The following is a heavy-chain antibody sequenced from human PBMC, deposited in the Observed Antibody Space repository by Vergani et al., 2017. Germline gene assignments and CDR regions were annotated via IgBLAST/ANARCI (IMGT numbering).Heavy chain of an antibody. J-gene: IGHJ4*02. CDR3: ARGRVGSSSWYGRLPDY. CDR1: GGSISSYY. Sequence: QVQLQESGPGLVKPSETLSLTCTVSGGSISSYYWSWIRQPPGKGLEWIGYIYYSGSTNYNPSLKSRVTISVDTSKNQFSLKLSSVTAADTAVYYWARGRVGSSSWYGRLPDYWGQGTLVTVSS. D-gene: IGHD6-13*01. V-gene: IGHV4-59*12. CDR2: IYYSGST.